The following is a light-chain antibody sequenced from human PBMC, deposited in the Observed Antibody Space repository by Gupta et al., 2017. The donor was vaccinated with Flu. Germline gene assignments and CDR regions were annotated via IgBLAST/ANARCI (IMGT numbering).Light chain of an antibody. CDR2: AAS. J-gene: IGKJ1*01. Sequence: AIRMTQSPSSFSASTGDRVTITCSASQGISSYLAWYQQKPGKAPKLLIYAASTLQSGVPSRFSGSGSGTDFTLPISCLQSEDFATYYCQQYYSYPETFGQGTKVEIK. V-gene: IGKV1-8*01. CDR1: QGISSY. CDR3: QQYYSYPET.